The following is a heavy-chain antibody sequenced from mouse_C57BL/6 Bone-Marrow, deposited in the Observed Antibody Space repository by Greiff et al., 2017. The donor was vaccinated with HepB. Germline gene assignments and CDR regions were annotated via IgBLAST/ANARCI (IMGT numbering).Heavy chain of an antibody. D-gene: IGHD1-1*01. V-gene: IGHV1-69*01. CDR2: IDPSDSYT. Sequence: QVQLQQPGAELVMPGASVKLSCKASGYTFTSYWMHWVKQRPGQGLEWIGEIDPSDSYTNYNQKFKGKSTLTVDKSSSTAYMQLSSLTSEDSAVYYCAREDIYDYGSSFDYWGQGTTLTVSS. CDR3: AREDIYDYGSSFDY. CDR1: GYTFTSYW. J-gene: IGHJ2*01.